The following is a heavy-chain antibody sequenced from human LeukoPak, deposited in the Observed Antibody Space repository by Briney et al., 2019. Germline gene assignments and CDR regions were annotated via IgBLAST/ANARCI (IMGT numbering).Heavy chain of an antibody. Sequence: GGSLRLSCVASGFTFSGFAMIWVRQAPGKGLQLVSAISGPSSHTYYADSVSGRFTISRDNSRNTLYLQMNSLTVEDTAVYYCAKQVSGQWLTPDSGWGQGTLVTVSS. D-gene: IGHD6-19*01. CDR3: AKQVSGQWLTPDSG. CDR2: ISGPSSHT. J-gene: IGHJ4*02. V-gene: IGHV3-23*01. CDR1: GFTFSGFA.